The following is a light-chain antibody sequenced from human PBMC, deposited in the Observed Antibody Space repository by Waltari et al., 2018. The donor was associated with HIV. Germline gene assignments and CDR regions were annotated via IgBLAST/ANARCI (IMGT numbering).Light chain of an antibody. CDR3: SSWEGSLFGVT. Sequence: QSVLTQPPSASGTPGQTVTISCSGSDSNLGTNTVNWYQQFPGTAPKRLIYTNRQRPSGVPDLFSGSKSGTSASLAISGLQSEDEAVYYCSSWEGSLFGVTFGGGTKVTVL. J-gene: IGLJ2*01. CDR1: DSNLGTNT. CDR2: TNR. V-gene: IGLV1-44*01.